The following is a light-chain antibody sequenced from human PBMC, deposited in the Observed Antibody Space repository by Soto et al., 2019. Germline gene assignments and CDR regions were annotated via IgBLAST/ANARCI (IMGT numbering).Light chain of an antibody. V-gene: IGKV3-11*01. Sequence: EIVLTQYPATLSLSPGERATLSCRASQSVSSYLAWYQQKPGQAPRLLIYDASNRATGIPARFSGSGSGTDFTRTIRSLEPEDFAVYYCQQRSNWLSITFGEGTRLEIK. CDR3: QQRSNWLSIT. J-gene: IGKJ5*01. CDR1: QSVSSY. CDR2: DAS.